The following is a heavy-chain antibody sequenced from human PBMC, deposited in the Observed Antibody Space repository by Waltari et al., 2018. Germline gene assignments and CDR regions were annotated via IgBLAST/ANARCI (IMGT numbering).Heavy chain of an antibody. J-gene: IGHJ5*02. CDR3: ARRKQQLVLRSSRSYWFDP. Sequence: QVQLQQWGAGLLKPSETLSLTCAVYGGSFSGYYWSWIRQPPGKGLEWIGEINHSGSTNYNPSLKSRVTISVDTSKNQFSLKLSSVTAADTAVYYCARRKQQLVLRSSRSYWFDPWGQGTLVTVSS. V-gene: IGHV4-34*01. CDR1: GGSFSGYY. D-gene: IGHD6-13*01. CDR2: INHSGST.